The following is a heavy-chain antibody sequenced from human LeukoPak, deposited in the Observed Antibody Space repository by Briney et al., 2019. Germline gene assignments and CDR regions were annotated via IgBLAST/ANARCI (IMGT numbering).Heavy chain of an antibody. D-gene: IGHD3-22*01. CDR2: ISAYNCNT. CDR3: EREWHYYDSSGYYFDY. CDR1: GYTFTSYG. V-gene: IGHV1-18*01. J-gene: IGHJ4*02. Sequence: ASVKVSCKASGYTFTSYGISWVRQAPGQGLEWMRWISAYNCNTNYAQKLQGRVTMTTDTSTSTAYMELRSLRSDDTAVYYCEREWHYYDSSGYYFDYWGQGTLVTVSS.